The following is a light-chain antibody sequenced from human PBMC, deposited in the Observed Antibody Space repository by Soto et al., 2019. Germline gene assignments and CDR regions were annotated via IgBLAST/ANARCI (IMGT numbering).Light chain of an antibody. Sequence: EIVLTQSPGTLSLSPGERATLSCRASQSVSNNYLAWYQQKPGQAPRLLIYGASNMATGIPDRFSGSGSGTDFTLTISSLEPEDFAVYYCQQYGSSGTFGQGTKVEIK. CDR1: QSVSNNY. CDR2: GAS. CDR3: QQYGSSGT. J-gene: IGKJ1*01. V-gene: IGKV3-20*01.